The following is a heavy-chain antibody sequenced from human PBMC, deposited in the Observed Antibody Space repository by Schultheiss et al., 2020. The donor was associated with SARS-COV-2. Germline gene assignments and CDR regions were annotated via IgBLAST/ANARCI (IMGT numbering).Heavy chain of an antibody. D-gene: IGHD2-15*01. V-gene: IGHV3-30*03. CDR1: GFTFSRYG. CDR3: ARDGPWDGGKATPYFQH. Sequence: GGSLRLSCAASGFTFSRYGMHWVHQAPGKGLEWVAVISYDGSNKYYADSVKGRFTISRDNSKNTLYLQMNSLRAEDTAVYYCARDGPWDGGKATPYFQHWGQGTLVTVSS. J-gene: IGHJ1*01. CDR2: ISYDGSNK.